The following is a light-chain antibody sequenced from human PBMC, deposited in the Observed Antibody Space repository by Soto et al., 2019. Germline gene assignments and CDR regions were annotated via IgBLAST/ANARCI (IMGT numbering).Light chain of an antibody. J-gene: IGKJ1*01. CDR1: QTISSW. CDR3: QHYNSYSEA. V-gene: IGKV1-5*03. Sequence: DIQMAQSSSTLSGPVGDRVTITCRASQTISSWLAWYQQKPGKAPKLLIYKASTLKSGVPSRFSGSGSGTEFTLTISSLQPDDFATYYCQHYNSYSEAFGQGTKV. CDR2: KAS.